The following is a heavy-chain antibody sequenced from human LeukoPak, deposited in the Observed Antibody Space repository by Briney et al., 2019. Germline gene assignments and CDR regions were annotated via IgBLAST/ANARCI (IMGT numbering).Heavy chain of an antibody. D-gene: IGHD2-21*02. Sequence: PSETLSLTCTVSGGSISAYYWSWIRQPPGKGLEWIGYIYYIGSTDYNPSLKSRVAISVDTSKNQLSLKLSSVTAADTAVYYCARKTATLDYWGQGTLVTVSS. CDR3: ARKTATLDY. CDR1: GGSISAYY. J-gene: IGHJ4*02. V-gene: IGHV4-59*03. CDR2: IYYIGST.